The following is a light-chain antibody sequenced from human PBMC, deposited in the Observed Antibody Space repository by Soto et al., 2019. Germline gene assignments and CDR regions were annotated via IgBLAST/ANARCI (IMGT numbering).Light chain of an antibody. J-gene: IGKJ5*01. CDR2: AAS. Sequence: EIVLTQSPGTLSLSPGERATLSCRASRSVSSTYLAWYQQKPGQAPRLLIYAASTRATDVPDRFSGSGSGTDFTLTVSSLEPEDFAVYYCQLYGYSPPFGQGTRLEIK. CDR3: QLYGYSPP. V-gene: IGKV3-20*01. CDR1: RSVSSTY.